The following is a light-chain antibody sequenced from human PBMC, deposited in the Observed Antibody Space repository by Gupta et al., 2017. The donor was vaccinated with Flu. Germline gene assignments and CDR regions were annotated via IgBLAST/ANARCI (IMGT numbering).Light chain of an antibody. CDR1: QSVSSY. Sequence: DIVLTQSPATLSLSPGERATLSCRASQSVSSYLAWYQQKPGQAPRLLIYDASNRATGIPARFSGSGSGTDFTLTISSREPEDFAVYYCQQRSNWPRFTFGPGTKVDIK. J-gene: IGKJ3*01. CDR2: DAS. CDR3: QQRSNWPRFT. V-gene: IGKV3-11*01.